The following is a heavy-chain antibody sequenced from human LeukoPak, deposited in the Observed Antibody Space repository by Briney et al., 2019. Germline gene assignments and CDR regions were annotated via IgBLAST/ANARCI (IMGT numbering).Heavy chain of an antibody. CDR2: IYYSGST. Sequence: TSETLSLTCAVSGGSISSYYWSWIRQPPGKGLEWIGYIYYSGSTNYNPSLKSRVTISVDTSKNQFSLRLSSVTAADTAVYYCAGVKGYVIEDYFDYWGQGTLVTVSS. CDR1: GGSISSYY. CDR3: AGVKGYVIEDYFDY. J-gene: IGHJ4*01. V-gene: IGHV4-59*01. D-gene: IGHD2-21*01.